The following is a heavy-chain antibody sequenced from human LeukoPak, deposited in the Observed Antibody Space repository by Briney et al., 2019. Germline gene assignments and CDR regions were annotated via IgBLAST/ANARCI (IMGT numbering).Heavy chain of an antibody. CDR2: IYYIGST. D-gene: IGHD4-17*01. J-gene: IGHJ5*02. CDR1: GGSISSYY. V-gene: IGHV4-59*01. CDR3: ARGHPTVTPFDP. Sequence: SETLSLTCTVSGGSISSYYWSWVRQPPGKGLEWIGYIYYIGSTNYNPSLKSRVTISVDTSKNQFSLKLSSVTAADTAVYYCARGHPTVTPFDPWGQGTLVTVSS.